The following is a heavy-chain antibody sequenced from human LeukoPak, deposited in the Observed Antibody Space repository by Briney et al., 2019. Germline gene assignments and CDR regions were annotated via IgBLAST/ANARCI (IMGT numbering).Heavy chain of an antibody. CDR1: GGSVSSGSYY. Sequence: PSETLSLTCTVSGGSVSSGSYYWSWIRQPPGKGLEWIVYIYYSGSTNYNPSLKSRVTISVNTSKNQFSLKLSSVTAADTAVYYCARDRYYYDSSGYPDSLWGQGTMVTVSS. CDR3: ARDRYYYDSSGYPDSL. J-gene: IGHJ3*01. CDR2: IYYSGST. D-gene: IGHD3-22*01. V-gene: IGHV4-61*01.